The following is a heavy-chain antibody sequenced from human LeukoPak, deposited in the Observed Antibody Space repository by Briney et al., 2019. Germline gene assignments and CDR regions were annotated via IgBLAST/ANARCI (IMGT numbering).Heavy chain of an antibody. V-gene: IGHV3-33*01. J-gene: IGHJ4*02. CDR2: IWYDGSNI. CDR1: GISFSSHG. D-gene: IGHD3-22*01. CDR3: ARARNDYDSNGFSLLEY. Sequence: GTSLRLSCVVSGISFSSHGMHWVRQAPGKGLEWVAVIWYDGSNIWYADSVKGRFTISRDNSKNTLYLQMNSLRAEDTALYYCARARNDYDSNGFSLLEYWGQGTLVTVSS.